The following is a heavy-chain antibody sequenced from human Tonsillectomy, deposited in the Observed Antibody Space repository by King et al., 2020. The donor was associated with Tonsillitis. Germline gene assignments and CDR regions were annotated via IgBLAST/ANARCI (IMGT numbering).Heavy chain of an antibody. D-gene: IGHD4-17*01. V-gene: IGHV4-34*01. J-gene: IGHJ4*02. Sequence: VQLQQWGAGLLKPSETLSLTCAVSGGSFSGYYWTWIRQPPGKGLEWIGEINHSGSTNYNPSLKSRVTISADTSKNQFSLRLNSETAADTAVYYCAAVTTGGVYWGQGTLVTVSS. CDR3: AAVTTGGVY. CDR2: INHSGST. CDR1: GGSFSGYY.